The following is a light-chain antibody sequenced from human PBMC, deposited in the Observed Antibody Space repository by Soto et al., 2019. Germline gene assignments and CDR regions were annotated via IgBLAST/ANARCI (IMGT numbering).Light chain of an antibody. V-gene: IGLV2-23*02. J-gene: IGLJ2*01. CDR1: SSDVGRYNL. CDR2: EVS. Sequence: QSALTQPASVSGSPGQSITISCTGTSSDVGRYNLVSWYQQHPGKAPKLMIYEVSKRPSGVSNRFSGSKSGNTASLTISGLQDEDEADYYCCSYAGSVVFGGGTKLTVL. CDR3: CSYAGSVV.